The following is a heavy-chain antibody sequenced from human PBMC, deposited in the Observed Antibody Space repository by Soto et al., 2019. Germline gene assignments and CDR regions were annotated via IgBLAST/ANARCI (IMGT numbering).Heavy chain of an antibody. V-gene: IGHV3-15*07. CDR1: GFTFSNAW. J-gene: IGHJ4*02. Sequence: GGSLRLSCAASGFTFSNAWMNWVRQAPGKGLEWVGRIKSKTDGGTTDYAAPVKGSFTISRDDSKNTLYLQMNSLKTEDTAVYYCTTQRRVGATTRRPPVDYWGQGTLVTVSS. CDR3: TTQRRVGATTRRPPVDY. CDR2: IKSKTDGGTT. D-gene: IGHD1-26*01.